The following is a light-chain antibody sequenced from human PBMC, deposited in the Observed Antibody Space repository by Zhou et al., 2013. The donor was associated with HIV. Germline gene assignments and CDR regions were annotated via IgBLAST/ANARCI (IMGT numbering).Light chain of an antibody. CDR1: QDINHY. J-gene: IGKJ1*01. CDR2: DAS. Sequence: DIQMTQSPASLSASVGDRVTITCRASQDINHYLAWYQQKPGKAPDLLIYDASTLNSGVPSRFSGSGSGTGFTLTITDLQPEDIGTYYCQKYNSVPRTFGLGTKV. V-gene: IGKV1-27*01. CDR3: QKYNSVPRT.